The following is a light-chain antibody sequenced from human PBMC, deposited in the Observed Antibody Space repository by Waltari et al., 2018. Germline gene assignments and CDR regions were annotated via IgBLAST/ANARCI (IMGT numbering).Light chain of an antibody. CDR1: SSNLGNKS. V-gene: IGLV1-51*01. J-gene: IGLJ2*01. CDR3: GTWDSSLSAVV. Sequence: QSVLTQPPSVSAAPGQKVTIPCSGRSSNLGNKSVLWYQQLPGTAPKLLIYDNNKRPSGIPDRFSGSKSGTSATLGITGLQTGDEADYYCGTWDSSLSAVVFGGGTKLTVL. CDR2: DNN.